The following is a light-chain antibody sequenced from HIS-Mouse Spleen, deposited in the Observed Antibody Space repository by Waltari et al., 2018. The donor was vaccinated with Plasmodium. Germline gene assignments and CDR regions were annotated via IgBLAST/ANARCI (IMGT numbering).Light chain of an antibody. Sequence: SYELTQPPSVSVSPGQTARTTCPGDALPTQYAYWYQQKPGQAPALVIYKDSERPSGIPERFSGSSSGTTVTLTISGVQAEDEADYYCQSADSSGNYRVFGGGTKLTVL. V-gene: IGLV3-25*03. CDR2: KDS. CDR1: ALPTQY. J-gene: IGLJ2*01. CDR3: QSADSSGNYRV.